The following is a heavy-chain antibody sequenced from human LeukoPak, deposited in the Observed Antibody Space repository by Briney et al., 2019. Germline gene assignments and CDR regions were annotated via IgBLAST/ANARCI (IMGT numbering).Heavy chain of an antibody. Sequence: GESLKISCKGSGYSFSGYWIAWVRQMPGKGLEWMGIIFPGGSQTRYSPSFQGQVAFSVDKSINTAYLQWSSLKTSDTAMYYCARETCSTTTPCAFDIWGQGTMVTVSS. J-gene: IGHJ3*02. CDR1: GYSFSGYW. V-gene: IGHV5-51*01. D-gene: IGHD2-15*01. CDR2: IFPGGSQT. CDR3: ARETCSTTTPCAFDI.